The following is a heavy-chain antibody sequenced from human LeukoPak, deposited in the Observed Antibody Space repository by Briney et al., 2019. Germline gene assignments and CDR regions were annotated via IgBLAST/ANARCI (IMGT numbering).Heavy chain of an antibody. CDR3: AREDAQEGTNAFDI. D-gene: IGHD2-2*01. Sequence: SETLSLTCTVSGVSISSYYWSWIRQPPGKGLEWVGYIYYSGSTDYKPSLKSRVTISVDTSKDQFSLKVRSVTAADTAVYYCAREDAQEGTNAFDIWGQGTMVTVSS. J-gene: IGHJ3*02. CDR2: IYYSGST. V-gene: IGHV4-59*01. CDR1: GVSISSYY.